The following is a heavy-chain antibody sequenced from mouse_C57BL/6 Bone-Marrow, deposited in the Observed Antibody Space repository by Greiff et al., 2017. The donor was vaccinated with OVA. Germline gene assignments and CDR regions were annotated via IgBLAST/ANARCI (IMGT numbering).Heavy chain of an antibody. D-gene: IGHD1-1*01. J-gene: IGHJ1*03. Sequence: QVQLQQPGAELVRPGSSVKLSCKASGYTFTSYWMHWVKQRPIQGLEWIGNIDPSDSETHYNQKFKDKATLTVDKSSSTAYMQLSSLTSEDSAVYYCASYYYGRVPWYFDVWGTGTTVTVSS. CDR3: ASYYYGRVPWYFDV. CDR1: GYTFTSYW. V-gene: IGHV1-52*01. CDR2: IDPSDSET.